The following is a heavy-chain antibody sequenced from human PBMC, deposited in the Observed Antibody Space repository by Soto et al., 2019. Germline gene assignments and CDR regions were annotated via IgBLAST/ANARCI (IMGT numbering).Heavy chain of an antibody. CDR3: AREVGSWYGYYYGMDV. CDR2: ISYDGSNK. CDR1: GFTFSSYA. V-gene: IGHV3-30-3*01. J-gene: IGHJ6*02. D-gene: IGHD6-13*01. Sequence: GGSLRLSCAASGFTFSSYAMHWVRQAPGKGLEWVAVISYDGSNKYYADSLKGRFTISRDNSKNTLYLQMNSLRAEDTAVYYCAREVGSWYGYYYGMDVWGQGTTVTVSS.